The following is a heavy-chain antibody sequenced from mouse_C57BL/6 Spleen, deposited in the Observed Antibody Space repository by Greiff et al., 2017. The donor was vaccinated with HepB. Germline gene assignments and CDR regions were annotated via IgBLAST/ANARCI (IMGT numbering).Heavy chain of an antibody. J-gene: IGHJ4*01. Sequence: QVQLKESGAELVRPGTSVKMSCKASGYTFTNYWIGWAKQRPGHGLEWIGDIYPGGGYTNYNEKFKGKATLTADKSSSTAYMQFSSLTSEDSAIYYCARSDYGSSYYAMDYWGQGTSVTVSS. V-gene: IGHV1-63*01. D-gene: IGHD1-1*01. CDR1: GYTFTNYW. CDR3: ARSDYGSSYYAMDY. CDR2: IYPGGGYT.